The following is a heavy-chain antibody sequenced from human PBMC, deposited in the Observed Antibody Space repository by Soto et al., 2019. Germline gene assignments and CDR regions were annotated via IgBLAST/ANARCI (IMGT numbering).Heavy chain of an antibody. Sequence: PGGSLRLSCAASGFTFSSYSMNWVRQAPGKGLEWVSYISSSSSTIYYADSVKGRFTISRDNAKNSLYLQMNSLRDEDTAVYYCARDFDYGDPYYFDYWGQGTLVTVSS. J-gene: IGHJ4*02. V-gene: IGHV3-48*02. CDR2: ISSSSSTI. CDR3: ARDFDYGDPYYFDY. CDR1: GFTFSSYS. D-gene: IGHD4-17*01.